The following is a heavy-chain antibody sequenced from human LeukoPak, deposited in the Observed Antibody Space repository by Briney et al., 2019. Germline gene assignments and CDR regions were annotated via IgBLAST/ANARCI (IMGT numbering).Heavy chain of an antibody. CDR1: GGSISSYY. Sequence: KPSETVSLTCTVSGGSISSYYWNWIRQPAGKGLEWIGRIYTSGSTNYNPSLKSRVTMSVDTSKNQFSLNLISVTAADTAVYYCARDLTDYYELDYWGQGTLVTVSS. CDR3: ARDLTDYYELDY. CDR2: IYTSGST. V-gene: IGHV4-4*07. D-gene: IGHD3-22*01. J-gene: IGHJ4*02.